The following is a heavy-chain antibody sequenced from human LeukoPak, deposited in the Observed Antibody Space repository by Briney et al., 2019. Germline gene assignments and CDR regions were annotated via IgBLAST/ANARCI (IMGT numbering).Heavy chain of an antibody. CDR3: AKAPYYDFWSGYYYPPFDY. CDR1: GFTFSSYA. Sequence: GGSLRLSCAASGFTFSSYAMSWVRQAPGKGLEWVSAISGSGGSTYYADSVKGRFTISRDNSKNTLYLQMYSLRAEDTAVYYCAKAPYYDFWSGYYYPPFDYWGQGTLVTVSS. D-gene: IGHD3-3*01. J-gene: IGHJ4*02. CDR2: ISGSGGST. V-gene: IGHV3-23*01.